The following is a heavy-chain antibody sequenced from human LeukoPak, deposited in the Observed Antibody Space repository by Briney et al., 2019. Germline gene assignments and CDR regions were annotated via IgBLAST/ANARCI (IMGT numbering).Heavy chain of an antibody. J-gene: IGHJ4*02. D-gene: IGHD6-19*01. CDR3: ARVGYSSGWYSGKDY. Sequence: GASVKVPCKASGYTFTSYGISWVRQAPGQGLEWMGWISAYNGNTNYAQKLQGRVTMTTDTSTSTAYMELRSLRSDDTAVYYCARVGYSSGWYSGKDYWGQGTLVTVSS. V-gene: IGHV1-18*01. CDR2: ISAYNGNT. CDR1: GYTFTSYG.